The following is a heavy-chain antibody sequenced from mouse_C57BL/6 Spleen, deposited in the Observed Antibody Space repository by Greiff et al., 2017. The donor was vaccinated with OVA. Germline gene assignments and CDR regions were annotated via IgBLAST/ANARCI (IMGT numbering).Heavy chain of an antibody. CDR3: APLYYDYDGRVYYAMDY. J-gene: IGHJ4*01. D-gene: IGHD2-4*01. Sequence: VQLKESGAELVKPGASVKLSCTASGFNIKDYYMHWVKQRTEQGLEWIGRIDPEDGETKYAPKFKGKATITADTSSNTAYLQLSSLTSEDTAVYYCAPLYYDYDGRVYYAMDYWGQGTSVTVSS. CDR1: GFNIKDYY. CDR2: IDPEDGET. V-gene: IGHV14-2*01.